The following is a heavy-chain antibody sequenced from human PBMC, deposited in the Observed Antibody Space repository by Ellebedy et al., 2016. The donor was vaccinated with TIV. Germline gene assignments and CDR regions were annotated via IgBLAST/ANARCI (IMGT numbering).Heavy chain of an antibody. CDR3: ATGHWGLMD. CDR2: IKFDGSEN. J-gene: IGHJ4*02. D-gene: IGHD3-16*01. V-gene: IGHV3-7*03. Sequence: GESLKISCAASGFTFSNYWMSWVRQAPGKGLEWVAYIKFDGSENYYLDSVKGRFTISRDNAKNSLFLQMNSLRVEDTAVYYCATGHWGLMDWGQGTQVAVSS. CDR1: GFTFSNYW.